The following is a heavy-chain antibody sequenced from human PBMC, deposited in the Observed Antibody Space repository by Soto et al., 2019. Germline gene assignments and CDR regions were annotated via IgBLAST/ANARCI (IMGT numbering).Heavy chain of an antibody. CDR1: GFSLTTSGVG. CDR2: IYWDDAK. J-gene: IGHJ4*02. CDR3: AHRVLRTVFGLVTTTAIYFDF. Sequence: QITLNESGPTVVRPTETLTLTCRFSGFSLTTSGVGVGWIRQSPGKAPEWLALIYWDDAKRYSASLKSRLTLTKDTSKTQVVLTVSGLDPTDIATYYCAHRVLRTVFGLVTTTAIYFDFWGQGTPVAVSP. V-gene: IGHV2-5*02. D-gene: IGHD3-3*01.